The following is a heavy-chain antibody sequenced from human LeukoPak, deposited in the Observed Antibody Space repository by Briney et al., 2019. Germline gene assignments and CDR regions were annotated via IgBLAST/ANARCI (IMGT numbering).Heavy chain of an antibody. D-gene: IGHD2-21*02. CDR1: GFTVSSNS. Sequence: KPGGSLRLSCTVSGFTVSSNSMTWVRQAPGKGLEWVGRIKSKTDGGTTDYAAPVKGRFTISRDDSKNTLYLQMNSLKTEDTAVYYCTTDLAGVVTAFDYWGQGTLVTVSS. CDR2: IKSKTDGGTT. J-gene: IGHJ4*02. V-gene: IGHV3-15*01. CDR3: TTDLAGVVTAFDY.